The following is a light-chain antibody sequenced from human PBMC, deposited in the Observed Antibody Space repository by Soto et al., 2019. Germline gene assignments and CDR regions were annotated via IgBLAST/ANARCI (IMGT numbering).Light chain of an antibody. J-gene: IGKJ5*01. CDR2: DAS. V-gene: IGKV3-20*01. CDR1: QTVRNNY. Sequence: EFVLTQSPGTLSLSPWERATLSCRASQTVRNNYLAWYQQKPGQAPRLLIYDASSRATGIPDRFSGGGSGTDFTLTISSLQSEDFAVYHCQQYNSWPPITFGQGTRLEIK. CDR3: QQYNSWPPIT.